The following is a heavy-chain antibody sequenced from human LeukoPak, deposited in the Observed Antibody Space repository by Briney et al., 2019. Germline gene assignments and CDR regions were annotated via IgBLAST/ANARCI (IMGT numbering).Heavy chain of an antibody. V-gene: IGHV3-23*01. CDR3: ARDPNGDYIGAFEF. CDR2: IRGSDGYT. J-gene: IGHJ3*01. D-gene: IGHD4-17*01. Sequence: GESLRLSCAASGFTFSRYALSWVRQAPGKGLEWVSAIRGSDGYTQYADSVKGRFTISRDNSRNTLYLQMNSLRAEDTAVYYCARDPNGDYIGAFEFWGQGRMVTVSS. CDR1: GFTFSRYA.